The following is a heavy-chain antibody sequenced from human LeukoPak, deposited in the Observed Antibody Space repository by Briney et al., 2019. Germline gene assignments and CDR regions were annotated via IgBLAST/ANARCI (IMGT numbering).Heavy chain of an antibody. V-gene: IGHV3-15*07. Sequence: GGSLRPSCEGSGFNFRGAWLNWVRQAPGKGLEWVGRIKNYGGTTDHAAPVKGRFSVSRDDSKNTLFLQMNSLKAEDTAVYYCTTGWTSTPHDGCWGQGTPVTVSS. J-gene: IGHJ4*02. CDR1: GFNFRGAW. D-gene: IGHD1-1*01. CDR3: TTGWTSTPHDGC. CDR2: IKNYGGTT.